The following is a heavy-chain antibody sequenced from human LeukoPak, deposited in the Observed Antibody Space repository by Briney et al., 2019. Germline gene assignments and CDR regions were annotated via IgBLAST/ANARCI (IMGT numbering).Heavy chain of an antibody. V-gene: IGHV3-23*01. J-gene: IGHJ6*02. CDR1: GFTFSSYG. D-gene: IGHD4-17*01. CDR3: ARRYGDYRNYGFDV. CDR2: ISGSGGST. Sequence: GRSLRLSCAASGFTFSSYGMHWVRQAPGKGLEWVSAISGSGGSTYYADSVKARFTISRDNSKNTLYLQMNSLRAEDTAVYYCARRYGDYRNYGFDVWGQGTTVTVSS.